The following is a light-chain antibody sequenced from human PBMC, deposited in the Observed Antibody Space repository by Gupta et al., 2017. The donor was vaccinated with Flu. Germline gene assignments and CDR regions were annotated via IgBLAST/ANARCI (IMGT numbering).Light chain of an antibody. CDR1: SSNIADNF. CDR3: AAWDDDRGGWV. Sequence: QSVLAQPPSASGTPGQRVTISCSGSSSNIADNFVYWYQQLPGTAPNLLVYRSNERRSGVPDRFSGSKSDTSASLAISGLRAEDEATYYCAAWDDDRGGWVFGGGTILTVL. CDR2: RSN. V-gene: IGLV1-47*01. J-gene: IGLJ3*02.